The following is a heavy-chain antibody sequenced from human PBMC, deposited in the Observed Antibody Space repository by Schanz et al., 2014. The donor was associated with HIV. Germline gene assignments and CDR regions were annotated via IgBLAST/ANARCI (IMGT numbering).Heavy chain of an antibody. CDR1: GFTFTDYS. CDR2: ISSDGGHS. J-gene: IGHJ6*02. V-gene: IGHV3-43*01. CDR3: AKGARAHKVTTGVDV. Sequence: EVHLVESGGVVVQPGGSLRLACAVSGFTFTDYSLHWVRQAPGKGLEWLSVISSDGGHSYYADSVKGRFTISRDNSRNTLYLQMNSLRAEDTAVYYCAKGARAHKVTTGVDVWGPGTTVTVSS. D-gene: IGHD4-17*01.